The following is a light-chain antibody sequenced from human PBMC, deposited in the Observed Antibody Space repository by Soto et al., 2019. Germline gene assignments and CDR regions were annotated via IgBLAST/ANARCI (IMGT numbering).Light chain of an antibody. CDR1: TSNIGSNT. J-gene: IGLJ1*01. V-gene: IGLV1-44*01. CDR3: ATWADGLSSYV. Sequence: QSVLSQPPSASGTPGQRVTISCSGSTSNIGSNTVSWYQQLPQRAPKFLIFSNDQRPSGVPDRFSGSKSGTSASLAISGLQSEDEAEYFCATWADGLSSYVFGTGTKLTVL. CDR2: SND.